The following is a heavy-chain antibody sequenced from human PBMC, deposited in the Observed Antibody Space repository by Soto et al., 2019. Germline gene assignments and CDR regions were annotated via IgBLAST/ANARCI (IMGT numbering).Heavy chain of an antibody. CDR3: ARGNYYDSSGYFDY. CDR2: IYSGGST. CDR1: GFTVSSNY. J-gene: IGHJ4*02. V-gene: IGHV3-53*01. D-gene: IGHD3-22*01. Sequence: GGSLRLSCAASGFTVSSNYMSWVRQAPGKGLEWVSVIYSGGSTYYADSVKGRFTISRDNSKNTLYLQMNSLRAEDTAVYYCARGNYYDSSGYFDYWSQGTLVTVSS.